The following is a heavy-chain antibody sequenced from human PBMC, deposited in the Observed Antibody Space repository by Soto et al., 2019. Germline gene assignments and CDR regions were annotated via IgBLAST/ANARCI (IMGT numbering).Heavy chain of an antibody. Sequence: PGGSLRLSCAASGFTFSSCAMHWVRQAPGKGLEWVAVMSYDGSNKYYADSVKGRFTVSRDNSKNTLYLQVNSLRAEDTAVYYCARDKRDLRFLEWSYYFDYWGQGTLVTVSS. CDR3: ARDKRDLRFLEWSYYFDY. J-gene: IGHJ4*02. V-gene: IGHV3-30-3*01. CDR1: GFTFSSCA. D-gene: IGHD3-3*01. CDR2: MSYDGSNK.